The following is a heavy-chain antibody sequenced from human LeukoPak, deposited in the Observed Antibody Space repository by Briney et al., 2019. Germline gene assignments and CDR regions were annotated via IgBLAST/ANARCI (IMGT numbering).Heavy chain of an antibody. J-gene: IGHJ4*02. D-gene: IGHD6-19*01. CDR3: ARSVAVADFDY. CDR1: GFTFSSYW. Sequence: PGVSLRLSCAACGFTFSSYWMHWVRHAPGKGLVWVSRINSDGSSTSYADSVKGRFTISRDNAKNTLYLQMNSLRAEDTAVYYCARSVAVADFDYWGQGTLVTVSS. CDR2: INSDGSST. V-gene: IGHV3-74*01.